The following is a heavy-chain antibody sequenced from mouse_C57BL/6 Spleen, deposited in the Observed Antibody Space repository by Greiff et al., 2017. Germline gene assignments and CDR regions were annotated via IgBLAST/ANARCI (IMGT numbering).Heavy chain of an antibody. CDR2: IYPGDGDT. J-gene: IGHJ1*03. V-gene: IGHV1-82*01. CDR3: ARSDDYGYFDV. Sequence: VKLVESGPELVKPGASVKISCKASGYAFSSSWMNWVKQRPGKGLEWIGRIYPGDGDTNYNGKFKGKATLTADKSSSTAYMQLSSLTSEDSAVYFCARSDDYGYFDVWGTGTTVTVSS. D-gene: IGHD2-3*01. CDR1: GYAFSSSW.